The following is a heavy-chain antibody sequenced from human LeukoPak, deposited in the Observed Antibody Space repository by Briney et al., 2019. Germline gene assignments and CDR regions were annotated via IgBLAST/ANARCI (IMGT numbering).Heavy chain of an antibody. D-gene: IGHD3-10*01. CDR1: GGSISSYY. J-gene: IGHJ6*02. CDR2: VYYSGST. Sequence: PSETLSLTCTVSGGSISSYYWSWIRQPPGKGLEWIGYVYYSGSTNYNPSLKSRVTIPVDTSKNQFSLKLSSVTAADTAVYYCARAPLLWFGEPHYGMDVWGQGTTVTVSS. V-gene: IGHV4-59*01. CDR3: ARAPLLWFGEPHYGMDV.